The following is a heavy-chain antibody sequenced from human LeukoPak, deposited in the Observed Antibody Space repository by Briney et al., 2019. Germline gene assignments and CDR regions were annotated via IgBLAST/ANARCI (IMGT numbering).Heavy chain of an antibody. CDR2: IYHTGRT. V-gene: IGHV4-59*02. D-gene: IGHD4-17*01. J-gene: IGHJ5*02. CDR3: ARGIGTPHYGDYVWETGGWFDP. Sequence: PSETLSLTCTISGGSVRDYYWSWIRQSPGKGLEWIGYIYHTGRTRYSPSLKSRVTISADTSQNQFSLKLSSVTAADTAVYYCARGIGTPHYGDYVWETGGWFDPWGQGTLVTVSS. CDR1: GGSVRDYY.